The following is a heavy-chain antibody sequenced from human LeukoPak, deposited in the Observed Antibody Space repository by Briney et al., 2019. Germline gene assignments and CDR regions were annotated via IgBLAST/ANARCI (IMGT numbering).Heavy chain of an antibody. Sequence: PGGSLRLSCAASGFTFSSYAMNWVRQAPGKGLEWVSAISGSGGGTYYSDSVKGRFTISRDNSENTLYLQMNSLRAEDTAVYYCAKEADTIIVLKRYLDYWGQGTLVTVSS. J-gene: IGHJ4*02. CDR2: ISGSGGGT. CDR1: GFTFSSYA. D-gene: IGHD3-22*01. V-gene: IGHV3-23*01. CDR3: AKEADTIIVLKRYLDY.